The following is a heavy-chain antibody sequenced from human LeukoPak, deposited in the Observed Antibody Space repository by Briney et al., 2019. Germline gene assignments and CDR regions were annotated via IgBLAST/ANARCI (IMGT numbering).Heavy chain of an antibody. Sequence: PSETLSLTCTVSGGSISSSSYYWGWIRQPPGKGLEWIGSIYYSGSTYYNPSLKSRVTISVDTSKNQFSLKLSSVTAADTAVYYCARVEYSGYVGDYWGQGTLVTVSS. CDR2: IYYSGST. V-gene: IGHV4-39*07. CDR3: ARVEYSGYVGDY. CDR1: GGSISSSSYY. D-gene: IGHD5-12*01. J-gene: IGHJ4*02.